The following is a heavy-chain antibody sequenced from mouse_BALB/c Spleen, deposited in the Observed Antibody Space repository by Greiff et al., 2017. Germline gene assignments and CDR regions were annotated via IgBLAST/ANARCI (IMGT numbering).Heavy chain of an antibody. V-gene: IGHV3-2*02. CDR2: ISYSGST. D-gene: IGHD2-3*01. CDR1: GYSITSDYA. J-gene: IGHJ4*01. CDR3: ARNGYYPYAMDY. Sequence: EVKLEESGPGLVKPSQSLSLTCTVTGYSITSDYAWHWIRQFPGNKLGWRGYISYSGSTSYNPSLKSRSSITRDTSNNQFFLQLNSVTTEDTATYYCARNGYYPYAMDYWGQGTSVTVSS.